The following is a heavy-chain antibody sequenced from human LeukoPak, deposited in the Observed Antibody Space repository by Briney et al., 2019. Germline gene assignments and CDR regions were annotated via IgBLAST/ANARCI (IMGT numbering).Heavy chain of an antibody. Sequence: PGGSLRLSCAASGFTFSSYWMNWVRRAPGKGLEWVANIKQDGSEKNYVDSVKGRFTISRDNAKGSLYLQMNGLRVEDTAVYYCVSAPGWTLDYWGQGTLVTVSS. CDR1: GFTFSSYW. CDR3: VSAPGWTLDY. D-gene: IGHD3/OR15-3a*01. V-gene: IGHV3-7*01. J-gene: IGHJ4*02. CDR2: IKQDGSEK.